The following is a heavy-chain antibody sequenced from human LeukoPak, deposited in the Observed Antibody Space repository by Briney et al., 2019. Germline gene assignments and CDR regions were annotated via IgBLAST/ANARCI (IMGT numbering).Heavy chain of an antibody. Sequence: SVKVSCKASGGTFSSYAISWVRQAPGQGLEWMGGIIPIFGTANYAQKFQGRVTITADESTSTAYMELSSLRPEDTAVYYCASSYYDSSGYPDLFWFDPWGQGTLVTVSS. V-gene: IGHV1-69*13. D-gene: IGHD3-22*01. CDR1: GGTFSSYA. CDR3: ASSYYDSSGYPDLFWFDP. J-gene: IGHJ5*02. CDR2: IIPIFGTA.